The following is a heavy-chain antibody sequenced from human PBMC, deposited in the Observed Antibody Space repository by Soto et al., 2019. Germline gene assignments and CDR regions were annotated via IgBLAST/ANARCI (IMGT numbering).Heavy chain of an antibody. CDR1: GYSFTSYW. CDR3: ARQHYDILTRWAAGMDV. V-gene: IGHV5-51*01. J-gene: IGHJ6*02. D-gene: IGHD3-9*01. Sequence: GESLKISCKGSGYSFTSYWIGWVRQMPGKGLEWMGIIYPGDSDTRYSPSFQGQVTISADKSISTAYLQWSSLKASDTAMYYCARQHYDILTRWAAGMDVWGQGTTVTVSS. CDR2: IYPGDSDT.